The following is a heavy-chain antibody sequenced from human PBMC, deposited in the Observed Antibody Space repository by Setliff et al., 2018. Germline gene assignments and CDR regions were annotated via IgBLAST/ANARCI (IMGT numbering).Heavy chain of an antibody. CDR3: ARQPEGGYYDSSGYYGMAPYYFDY. D-gene: IGHD3-22*01. J-gene: IGHJ4*02. CDR1: GYSFTSYW. V-gene: IGHV5-51*01. Sequence: GESLKISCKGSGYSFTSYWIGWVRQMPGKGLEWMGIIYPGDSDTRYSPSFQGQVTISADKSISTAYLQWSSLKASDTAMYYCARQPEGGYYDSSGYYGMAPYYFDYWGQGTLVTVS. CDR2: IYPGDSDT.